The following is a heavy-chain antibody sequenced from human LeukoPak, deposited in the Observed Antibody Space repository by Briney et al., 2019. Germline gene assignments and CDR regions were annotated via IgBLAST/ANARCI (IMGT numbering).Heavy chain of an antibody. D-gene: IGHD4-17*01. CDR3: AIQAGDFDY. V-gene: IGHV3-30*03. Sequence: GRSLRLSCAASGFTFSSYGMHWVRQAPGKALEWVAVISYDGSNKYYADSVKGRFTISRDNSKNTLYLQMNSLRAEDTAVYYCAIQAGDFDYWGQGTLVTVSS. CDR1: GFTFSSYG. CDR2: ISYDGSNK. J-gene: IGHJ4*02.